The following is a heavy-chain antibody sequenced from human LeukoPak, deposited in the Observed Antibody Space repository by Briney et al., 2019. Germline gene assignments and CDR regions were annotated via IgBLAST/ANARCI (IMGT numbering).Heavy chain of an antibody. CDR1: GGSISSSSYY. V-gene: IGHV4-39*07. CDR2: INHSGST. Sequence: SETLSLTCTVSGGSISSSSYYWGWIRQPPGKGLEWIGEINHSGSTNYNPSLKSRVTISVDTSKNQFSLKLSSVTAADTAVYYCARGRIVGATGAFGIWGQGTMVTVSS. J-gene: IGHJ3*02. CDR3: ARGRIVGATGAFGI. D-gene: IGHD1-26*01.